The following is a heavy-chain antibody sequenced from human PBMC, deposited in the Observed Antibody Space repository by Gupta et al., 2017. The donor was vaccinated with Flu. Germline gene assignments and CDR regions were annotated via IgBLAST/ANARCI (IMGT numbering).Heavy chain of an antibody. J-gene: IGHJ4*02. V-gene: IGHV4-39*01. CDR3: ARRVSSSWNY. CDR2: INYSGTT. CDR1: GGSITSTTYY. D-gene: IGHD2-2*01. Sequence: QLQLQESGPGLVKPSETLSLICSVSGGSITSTTYYWGWIRQSPGKGLEWIGSINYSGTTHYNPSLNSRATISVDTPKNQLSLRLNFATAADTATYYCARRVSSSWNYWGQGTLVTVSS.